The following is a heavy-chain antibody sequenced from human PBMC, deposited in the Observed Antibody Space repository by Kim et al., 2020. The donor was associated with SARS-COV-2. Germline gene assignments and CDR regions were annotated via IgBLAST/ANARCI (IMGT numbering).Heavy chain of an antibody. V-gene: IGHV4-59*09. J-gene: IGHJ6*02. Sequence: SRVTISVDTSKNQFSLKLSSVTAADTAVYYCARGYCGGDCYNYYYYGMDVWGQGTTVTVSS. CDR3: ARGYCGGDCYNYYYYGMDV. D-gene: IGHD2-21*02.